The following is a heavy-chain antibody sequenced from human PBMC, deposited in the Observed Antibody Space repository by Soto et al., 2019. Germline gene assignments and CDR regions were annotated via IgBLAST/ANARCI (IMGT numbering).Heavy chain of an antibody. CDR1: GFTLSSYG. CDR2: IWYDGSNK. V-gene: IGHV3-33*01. D-gene: IGHD6-6*01. Sequence: GGSLRLSCAASGFTLSSYGMHWVRQAPGKGLEWVAVIWYDGSNKYYADSVKGRFTISRDNSKNTLYLQMNSLRAEDTAVYYCARDPLGESSSSKYYFYYYMDVWGKGPRVTVSS. J-gene: IGHJ6*03. CDR3: ARDPLGESSSSKYYFYYYMDV.